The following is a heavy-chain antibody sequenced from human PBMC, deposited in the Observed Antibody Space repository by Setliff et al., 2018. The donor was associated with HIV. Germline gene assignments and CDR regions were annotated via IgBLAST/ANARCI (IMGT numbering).Heavy chain of an antibody. CDR1: GYSISSGYY. Sequence: SETLSLTCTVTGYSISSGYYWAWIRQPPGKGLEWIGHIYHAGNTYYNPSLKSRVTISVDTSKNQISLRLNSLTAADTALYYCARGTTLNVVPDAFDIWGQGTMVTVPS. V-gene: IGHV4-38-2*02. CDR2: IYHAGNT. CDR3: ARGTTLNVVPDAFDI. D-gene: IGHD4-17*01. J-gene: IGHJ3*02.